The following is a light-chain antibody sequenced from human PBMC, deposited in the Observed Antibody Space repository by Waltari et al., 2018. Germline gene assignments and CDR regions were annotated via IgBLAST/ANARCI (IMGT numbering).Light chain of an antibody. Sequence: DIQMTQSPSSLSASAGDRVTITCRASQGITTYLNWYQRKPGKAPKRLIYAASSLESGVPSRFSGSGSGTDFTLTISSLQPEDFATYYCLQYNSNPYTFGQGTRVEIK. CDR3: LQYNSNPYT. CDR2: AAS. J-gene: IGKJ2*01. V-gene: IGKV1-17*01. CDR1: QGITTY.